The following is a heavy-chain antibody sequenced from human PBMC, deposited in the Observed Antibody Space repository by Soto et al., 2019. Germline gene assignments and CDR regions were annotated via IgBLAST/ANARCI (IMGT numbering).Heavy chain of an antibody. Sequence: SLRLSCAASGFTFSSYWMSWVRQAPGKGLEWVANIKQDGSEKYYVDSVKGRFTISRDNAKNSLYLQMNSLRAEDTAVYYCARVGFTAPRTFDCWGQGTLVTVSS. CDR3: ARVGFTAPRTFDC. V-gene: IGHV3-7*03. CDR1: GFTFSSYW. J-gene: IGHJ4*02. CDR2: IKQDGSEK. D-gene: IGHD5-18*01.